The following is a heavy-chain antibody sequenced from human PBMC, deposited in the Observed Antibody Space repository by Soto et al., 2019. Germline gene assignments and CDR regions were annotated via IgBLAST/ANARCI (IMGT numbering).Heavy chain of an antibody. J-gene: IGHJ3*02. CDR2: ISYDGSNK. CDR3: AKEGRSYDDFWSCSVGSFDI. D-gene: IGHD3-3*01. Sequence: QGQLVESGGDAVQPGRSLRLSCVGSGFTFSNHAMHWVRLAPGQGLEWVAYISYDGSNKANGDSVQGRFTISRDNSKNTVILQMNSLRVEDTGVFHCAKEGRSYDDFWSCSVGSFDIWGRGTTVPVSS. CDR1: GFTFSNHA. V-gene: IGHV3-30*18.